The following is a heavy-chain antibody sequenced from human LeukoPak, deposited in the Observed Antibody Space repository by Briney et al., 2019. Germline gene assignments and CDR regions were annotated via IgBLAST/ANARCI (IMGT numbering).Heavy chain of an antibody. J-gene: IGHJ4*02. CDR2: ISYDGSNK. CDR1: GFTFSSYG. Sequence: GGSLRLSCAASGFTFSSYGMHWVRQAPGKGLEWVAVISYDGSNKYYAGSVKGRFTISRDNSKNTLYLQMNSLRSDDTAVYYCARTNEVGAIYYFDYWGQGTLVTVSS. D-gene: IGHD1-26*01. CDR3: ARTNEVGAIYYFDY. V-gene: IGHV3-30*03.